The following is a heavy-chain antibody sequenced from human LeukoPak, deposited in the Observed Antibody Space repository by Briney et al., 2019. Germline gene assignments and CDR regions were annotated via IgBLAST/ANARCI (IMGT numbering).Heavy chain of an antibody. CDR1: GYTFSSYG. V-gene: IGHV1-18*01. CDR2: ISAYNGNF. Sequence: ASVKVSCKASGYTFSSYGITWVRQAPGQGLEWMGWISAYNGNFNCAQKFQARVTMTTDTSTSTAYLELRSLRFDDTAVYYCAKDIYYGSGSYPGNWGQGTLVTVSS. CDR3: AKDIYYGSGSYPGN. D-gene: IGHD3-10*01. J-gene: IGHJ4*02.